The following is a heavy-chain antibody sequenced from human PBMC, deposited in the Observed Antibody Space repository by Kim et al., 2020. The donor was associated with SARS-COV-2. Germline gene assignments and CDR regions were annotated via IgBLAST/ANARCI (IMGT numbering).Heavy chain of an antibody. CDR3: AKDVWGYSGMDV. CDR1: GFTFSTNA. J-gene: IGHJ6*02. CDR2: ISGTGGST. Sequence: GGSLRLSCAASGFTFSTNAMGWVRQAPGRGLEWVSSISGTGGSTFYADSVRGRFTISRDISKSTLYLQMNSLGAEDTALYYCAKDVWGYSGMDVWGQGTAVTVSS. V-gene: IGHV3-23*01. D-gene: IGHD5-18*01.